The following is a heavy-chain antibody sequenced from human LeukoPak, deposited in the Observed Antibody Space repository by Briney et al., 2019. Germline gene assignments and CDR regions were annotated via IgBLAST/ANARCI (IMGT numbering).Heavy chain of an antibody. Sequence: SENLSLTCTVSGGSISSYYWSWIRQPPGKGLEWIGHIYYSGSTNYNPSLKSRVTISIDTSKNQFSLRLSSVTAADTAVYYCARTPRIVGATPPYYFDYWGQGTLVTVSS. CDR1: GGSISSYY. J-gene: IGHJ4*02. CDR3: ARTPRIVGATPPYYFDY. CDR2: IYYSGST. V-gene: IGHV4-59*01. D-gene: IGHD1-26*01.